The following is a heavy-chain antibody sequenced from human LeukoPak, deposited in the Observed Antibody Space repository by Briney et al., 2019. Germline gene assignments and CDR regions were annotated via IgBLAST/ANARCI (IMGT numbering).Heavy chain of an antibody. D-gene: IGHD6-13*01. CDR2: IYYSGST. V-gene: IGHV4-59*01. CDR1: GGSISSYY. CDR3: AGHIAAAANFDY. Sequence: SETLSLTCTVSGGSISSYYWSWIRQPPGKGLEWIGYIYYSGSTNYNPSLKSRVTISVDTSKNQFSLKLSSVTAADTAVYYCAGHIAAAANFDYWGQGTLVTVSS. J-gene: IGHJ4*02.